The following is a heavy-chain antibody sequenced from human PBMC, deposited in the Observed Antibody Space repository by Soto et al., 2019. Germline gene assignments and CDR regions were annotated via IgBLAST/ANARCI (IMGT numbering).Heavy chain of an antibody. CDR2: IYHTGSS. CDR1: GGSVNSADFS. D-gene: IGHD2-2*01. Sequence: PSETLSLTCAVSGGSVNSADFSWTWLRQPPGKGLEWIGYIYHTGSSYCKPSLKSRVTISVDTSKNQFSLKLNSVTAADTAVYYCARGGFQLLPDYWGRGTLVTVSS. J-gene: IGHJ4*02. CDR3: ARGGFQLLPDY. V-gene: IGHV4-30-2*01.